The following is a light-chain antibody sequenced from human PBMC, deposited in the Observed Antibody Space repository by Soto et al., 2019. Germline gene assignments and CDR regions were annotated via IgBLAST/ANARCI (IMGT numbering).Light chain of an antibody. CDR3: QQLYTLPFT. CDR1: QNIDSY. Sequence: DIQMTQSPSSLSASVGDRVTITCRASQNIDSYLNWYQQRPGKAPKLLIHDASSLQSGVPSRFSGSGSGTEFTLTISGLLPEDFAAYHCQQLYTLPFTFGQGTRLENK. CDR2: DAS. V-gene: IGKV1-39*01. J-gene: IGKJ5*01.